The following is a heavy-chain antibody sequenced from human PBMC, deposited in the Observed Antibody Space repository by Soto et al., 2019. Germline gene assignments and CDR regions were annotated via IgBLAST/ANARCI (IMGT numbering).Heavy chain of an antibody. J-gene: IGHJ4*02. Sequence: EVQLLESGGGLVQPGGSLRLSCAASGFTFSSYAMRWFRQSPVKGLEWVSAISGSGGRTDYADAVKGRFTISRDNSKNTLYLQMSRLRAEDTAVYYCAGLGSGSYYDYWGQGTLVTVSS. CDR3: AGLGSGSYYDY. CDR2: ISGSGGRT. D-gene: IGHD1-26*01. V-gene: IGHV3-23*01. CDR1: GFTFSSYA.